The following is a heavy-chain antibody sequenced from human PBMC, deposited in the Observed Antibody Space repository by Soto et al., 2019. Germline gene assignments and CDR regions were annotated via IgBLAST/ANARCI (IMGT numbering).Heavy chain of an antibody. CDR2: IIPIFRTP. Sequence: QVQLVQSGAEVLKPGSSVKVSCKACGDTFDSFAISWVRQAPGQGLEWMGGIIPIFRTPDYAQKFQGRVTITADISTSTAYMELSSLRSDDTAVYFCARNKGREQLGGNYYYALSVWGQGSTVNVSS. D-gene: IGHD1-1*01. CDR1: GDTFDSFA. J-gene: IGHJ6*02. V-gene: IGHV1-69*14. CDR3: ARNKGREQLGGNYYYALSV.